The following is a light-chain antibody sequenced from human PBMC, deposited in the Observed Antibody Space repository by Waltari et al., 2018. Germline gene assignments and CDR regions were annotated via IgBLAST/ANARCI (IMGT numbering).Light chain of an antibody. V-gene: IGKV3-20*01. Sequence: EIVLTQSPGTLSLSPGERATLSCSASQRISSSYLAWYQQKPGQAPRLLIYGSSSRAPGSPDRFSGTASGTDFTLTISRLEPEDFAVYYCQQDGSSSYTFGQGTKLEIK. CDR3: QQDGSSSYT. CDR1: QRISSSY. J-gene: IGKJ2*01. CDR2: GSS.